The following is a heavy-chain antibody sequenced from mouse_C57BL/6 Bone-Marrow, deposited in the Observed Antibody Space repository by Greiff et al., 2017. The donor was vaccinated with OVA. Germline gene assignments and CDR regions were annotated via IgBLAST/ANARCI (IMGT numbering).Heavy chain of an antibody. J-gene: IGHJ2*01. Sequence: QVQLKQSGAELVRPGTSVKMSCKASGYTFTNYWIGWAKQRPGHGLEWIGDIYPGGGYTNYNEKFKGKATLTADKSSSTAYMQFSSLTSEDSAIYYGARRWLRRGYFDYGGQGTTLTVSS. V-gene: IGHV1-63*01. CDR2: IYPGGGYT. D-gene: IGHD2-2*01. CDR1: GYTFTNYW. CDR3: ARRWLRRGYFDY.